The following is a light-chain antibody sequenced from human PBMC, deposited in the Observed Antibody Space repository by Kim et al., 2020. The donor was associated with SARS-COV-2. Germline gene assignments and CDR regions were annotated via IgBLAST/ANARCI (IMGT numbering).Light chain of an antibody. Sequence: SSELTQDPAVSVALGQTVRITCQGDSLRSYYASWYQQKPGQAPVLVIYGKNNRPSGIPDRFSGSSSGNTASLTITGAQAEDEADYYCNSRDSSGTHVVF. J-gene: IGLJ2*01. CDR1: SLRSYY. CDR2: GKN. V-gene: IGLV3-19*01. CDR3: NSRDSSGTHVV.